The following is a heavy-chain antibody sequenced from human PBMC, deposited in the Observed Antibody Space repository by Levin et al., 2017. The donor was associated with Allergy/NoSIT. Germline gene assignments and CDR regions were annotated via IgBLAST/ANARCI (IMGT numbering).Heavy chain of an antibody. CDR2: ISGGGGST. V-gene: IGHV3-23*01. D-gene: IGHD3-22*01. CDR1: GFTFSSYA. J-gene: IGHJ4*02. Sequence: PGGSLRLSCAASGFTFSSYAMSWVRQAPGRGLEWVSAISGGGGSTYYADSVKGRFTISRDNSKNTLYLQMNSLRAEDTAVYYCAKRGYYDSSGEGYYFDYWGQGTLVTVSS. CDR3: AKRGYYDSSGEGYYFDY.